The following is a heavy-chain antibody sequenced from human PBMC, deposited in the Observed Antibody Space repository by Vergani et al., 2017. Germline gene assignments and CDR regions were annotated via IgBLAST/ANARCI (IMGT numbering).Heavy chain of an antibody. CDR2: ISAYNGNT. D-gene: IGHD5-18*01. CDR1: GYTFTSYG. Sequence: QVQLVQSGAEVKKPGASVKVSCKASGYTFTSYGISWVRQAPGQGLEWMGWISAYNGNTNYAQKLQGRVTMTTDTSTNTAYMELRSLRSDDTAVYYCARTPRRGYSYGPSGYWGQGTLVTVSS. CDR3: ARTPRRGYSYGPSGY. J-gene: IGHJ4*02. V-gene: IGHV1-18*01.